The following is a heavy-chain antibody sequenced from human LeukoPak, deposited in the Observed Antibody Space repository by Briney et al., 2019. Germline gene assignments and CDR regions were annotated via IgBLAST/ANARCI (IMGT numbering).Heavy chain of an antibody. CDR1: GFTFSSYA. CDR3: ARDQTVVRNYYGSGSYPDY. CDR2: ISGSGGST. Sequence: GGSLRLSCAASGFTFSSYAMSWVRQAPGKGLEWVSAISGSGGSTYYADSVKGRFTISRDNSKNTLYLQMNSLRAEDTAVYYCARDQTVVRNYYGSGSYPDYWGQGTLVTVSS. D-gene: IGHD3-10*01. V-gene: IGHV3-23*01. J-gene: IGHJ4*02.